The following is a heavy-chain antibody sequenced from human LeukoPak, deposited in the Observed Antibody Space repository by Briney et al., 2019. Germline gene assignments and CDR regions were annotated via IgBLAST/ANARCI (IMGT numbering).Heavy chain of an antibody. V-gene: IGHV3-7*01. CDR2: IAQNGSEK. Sequence: GGSLRLSCAASGFTFSDYCMSWVRQAPGKGLEWVANIAQNGSEKYYVDSVKGRFTISKDNAKNSLFLQMNSLRVDDTALYYCARIKGVTTAFISGGGQGTLV. J-gene: IGHJ4*02. D-gene: IGHD1-14*01. CDR1: GFTFSDYC. CDR3: ARIKGVTTAFISG.